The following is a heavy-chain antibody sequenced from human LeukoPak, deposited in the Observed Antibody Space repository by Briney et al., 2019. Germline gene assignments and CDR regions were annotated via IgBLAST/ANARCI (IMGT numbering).Heavy chain of an antibody. CDR3: ARTSYSSSSFPFGY. CDR1: GGSISSYY. V-gene: IGHV4-59*01. D-gene: IGHD6-6*01. CDR2: IYYSGST. J-gene: IGHJ4*02. Sequence: PSETLSLTCTVSGGSISSYYWSWIRQPPGKGLEWIGYIYYSGSTNYNPSLKSRVTISVDTSKNQFSLKLSSVTAADTAVYYCARTSYSSSSFPFGYWGQGTLVTVSS.